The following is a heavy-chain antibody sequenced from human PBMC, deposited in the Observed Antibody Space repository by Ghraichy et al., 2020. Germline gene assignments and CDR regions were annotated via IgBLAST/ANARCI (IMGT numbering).Heavy chain of an antibody. Sequence: GGSLRLSCAASGFTFGTYAMGWVRQSPGKGLEWVATISGGAGTNTFFGGSVEGRFTLSRDTSQNTVYLQMSSLRAGDTAVYYCAREHTSTWFLFDFWGQGTLVTVSS. V-gene: IGHV3-23*01. CDR3: AREHTSTWFLFDF. CDR2: ISGGAGTNT. CDR1: GFTFGTYA. J-gene: IGHJ4*02. D-gene: IGHD6-13*01.